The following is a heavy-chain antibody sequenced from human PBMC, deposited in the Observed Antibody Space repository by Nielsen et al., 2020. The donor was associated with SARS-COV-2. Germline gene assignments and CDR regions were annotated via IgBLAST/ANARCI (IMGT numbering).Heavy chain of an antibody. CDR2: ISGDGGST. CDR1: GCTFDDYA. V-gene: IGHV3-43*02. CDR3: AKSLGYCSGGSCYYYGMDV. J-gene: IGHJ6*02. Sequence: GGSLRLSGAASGCTFDDYAMHWVRQAPGKGLEWVSLISGDGGSTYYADSVKGRFTISRDNSKNSLYLQMNSLRTEDTALYYCAKSLGYCSGGSCYYYGMDVWGQGTTVTVSS. D-gene: IGHD2-15*01.